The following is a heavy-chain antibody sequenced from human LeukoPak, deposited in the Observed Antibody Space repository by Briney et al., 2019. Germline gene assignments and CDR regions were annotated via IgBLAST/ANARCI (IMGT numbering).Heavy chain of an antibody. V-gene: IGHV5-51*01. CDR1: GYSFTSYW. Sequence: GESLKISCKGSGYSFTSYWIGWVRQMPGKGLEWMGIIYPGDSDTRYSPSFQGQVTISADKSINTAYLQWSSLKASDTAMYYCARLRRDGYNFSPFDIWGQGTMVTVSS. J-gene: IGHJ3*02. CDR2: IYPGDSDT. D-gene: IGHD5-24*01. CDR3: ARLRRDGYNFSPFDI.